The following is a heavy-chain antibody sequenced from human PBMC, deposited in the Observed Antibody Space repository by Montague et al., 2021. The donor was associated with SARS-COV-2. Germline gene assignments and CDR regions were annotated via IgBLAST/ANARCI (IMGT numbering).Heavy chain of an antibody. D-gene: IGHD1-26*01. V-gene: IGHV4-4*02. CDR1: GGSVSSDNW. Sequence: SETLSLTCTVSGGSVSSDNWWTWVRQPPGKGLEWIGEIYHSGTTNYNPSLQSRRTISVDKSRNHLSLNLRSVTAADTAMYYCALPLGVGRFDPWGQGSLVTVSS. CDR2: IYHSGTT. J-gene: IGHJ5*02. CDR3: ALPLGVGRFDP.